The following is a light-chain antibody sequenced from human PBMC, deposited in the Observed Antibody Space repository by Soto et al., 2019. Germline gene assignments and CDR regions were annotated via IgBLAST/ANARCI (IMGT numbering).Light chain of an antibody. Sequence: IVMTQSPDCLAVSLGERATMNCKCSRSVLYKSNNKNHLAWYQQKPGQPPQLIIYWASTRESGVPERFSGSGSGTDFTLTISSLEAEDVAFYWCQQYFDVPFTFGGGTKVDIK. CDR1: RSVLYKSNNKNH. CDR3: QQYFDVPFT. V-gene: IGKV4-1*01. CDR2: WAS. J-gene: IGKJ4*01.